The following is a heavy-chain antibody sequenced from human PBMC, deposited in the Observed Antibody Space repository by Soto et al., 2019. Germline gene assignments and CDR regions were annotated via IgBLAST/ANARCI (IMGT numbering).Heavy chain of an antibody. D-gene: IGHD2-2*02. Sequence: SSKAPGYGLACNCISWVHHAPGQGLECMGWISAYNGNTNYAQKLQGRVRMTTDTSTSTAYRELRSLRSDDTAVYYCARDRFCSTSCYNLGDYYYGMDVWGQGTTVTVSS. J-gene: IGHJ6*02. CDR3: ARDRFCSTSCYNLGDYYYGMDV. CDR1: GYGLACNC. CDR2: ISAYNGNT. V-gene: IGHV1-18*01.